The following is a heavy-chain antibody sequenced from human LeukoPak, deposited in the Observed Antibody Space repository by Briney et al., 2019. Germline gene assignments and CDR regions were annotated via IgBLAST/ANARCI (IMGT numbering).Heavy chain of an antibody. J-gene: IGHJ6*03. CDR1: GGTFSSYA. Sequence: SVKVSCKASGGTFSSYAISWVRQAPGQGLEWLGGIIPLFGTANYAQQVQGRVTISGDQSTSTAYMELSSLRSEDTAVYYCARGDLWSGYYRPEYYYYYMDVWGKGTTVTVSS. CDR2: IIPLFGTA. V-gene: IGHV1-69*13. D-gene: IGHD3-3*01. CDR3: ARGDLWSGYYRPEYYYYYMDV.